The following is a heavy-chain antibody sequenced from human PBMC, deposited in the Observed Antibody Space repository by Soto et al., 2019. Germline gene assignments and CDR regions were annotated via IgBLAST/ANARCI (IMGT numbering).Heavy chain of an antibody. CDR3: ARQRIGYYYGMDV. D-gene: IGHD1-26*01. CDR2: IYPGDSDT. J-gene: IGHJ6*02. CDR1: GYSFTSYW. Sequence: GVSLKISCKGSGYSFTSYWIGWVRQMPGKGLEWMGIIYPGDSDTRYSPSFQGQVTISADKSISTAYLQWSSLKASDTAMYYCARQRIGYYYGMDVWGQGTTVTVSS. V-gene: IGHV5-51*01.